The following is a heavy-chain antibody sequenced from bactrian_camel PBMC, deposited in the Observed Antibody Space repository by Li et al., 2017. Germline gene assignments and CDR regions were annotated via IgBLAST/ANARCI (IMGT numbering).Heavy chain of an antibody. Sequence: HVQLVESGGGSVQAGGSLRLSCQASGYTNNWRYIGWFRQAPGKEREGLAAILSGAKSTIYAASVKGRFTMFRDPAKNTMYLQMNNLRTEDTALYTCSVLPSGDNCPLQTTYTGPGTQVTVS. V-gene: IGHV3S61*01. D-gene: IGHD1*01. J-gene: IGHJ4*01. CDR1: GYTNNWRY. CDR2: ILSGAKST.